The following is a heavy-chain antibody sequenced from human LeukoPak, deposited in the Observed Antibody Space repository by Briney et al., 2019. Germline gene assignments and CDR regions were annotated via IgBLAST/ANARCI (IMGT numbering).Heavy chain of an antibody. V-gene: IGHV1-18*01. CDR1: GYTFTSYG. CDR3: ASDPLEYYYDSSGQDY. J-gene: IGHJ4*02. Sequence: GASVKVSCKASGYTFTSYGISWVRQAPGQGLEWMGWISAYNGNTNYAQKLQGRVTVTTDTSTSTAYMELRSLRSDDTAVYYCASDPLEYYYDSSGQDYWGQGTLVTVSS. D-gene: IGHD3-22*01. CDR2: ISAYNGNT.